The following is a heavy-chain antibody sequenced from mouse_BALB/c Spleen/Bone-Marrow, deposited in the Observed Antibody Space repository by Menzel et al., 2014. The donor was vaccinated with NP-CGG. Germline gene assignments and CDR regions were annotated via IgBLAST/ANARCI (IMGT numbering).Heavy chain of an antibody. Sequence: EVKVVESGGGLVQPGGSRKLSCAASGFTFSTFGMHWVRQAPEKGLEWVAYISSGSTAIFYADTLKGRFTISRDNPENTLFLQMTSLRSEDTATYYCARGGNWDDFDVWGAGTTVTVSS. V-gene: IGHV5-17*02. D-gene: IGHD4-1*01. CDR3: ARGGNWDDFDV. CDR1: GFTFSTFG. J-gene: IGHJ1*01. CDR2: ISSGSTAI.